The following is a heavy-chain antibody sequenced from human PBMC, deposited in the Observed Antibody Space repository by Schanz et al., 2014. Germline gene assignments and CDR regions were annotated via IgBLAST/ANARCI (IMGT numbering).Heavy chain of an antibody. J-gene: IGHJ3*02. CDR2: IWSDGTNE. Sequence: VQLLESGGGVVQPGKSLRLSCATSGFIFRSFGIHWVRQAPGKGLEWVAVIWSDGTNEYYADSVKGRFTISGDSSKYTVYLQMNSLRADDTAVYYCAKGRFGELSAFDIWGQGTMVTVSS. CDR1: GFIFRSFG. D-gene: IGHD3-10*01. CDR3: AKGRFGELSAFDI. V-gene: IGHV3-33*06.